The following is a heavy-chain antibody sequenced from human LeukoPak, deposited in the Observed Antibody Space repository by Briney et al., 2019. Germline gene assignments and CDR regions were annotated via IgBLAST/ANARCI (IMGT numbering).Heavy chain of an antibody. CDR2: INPSGGST. J-gene: IGHJ6*02. D-gene: IGHD3-3*01. CDR1: VYTFTSYY. V-gene: IGHV1-46*01. CDR3: ARFPRIGVAHPGTVHGMDV. Sequence: ASVKVSCKASVYTFTSYYMHWVRQAPGQGLEWMGIINPSGGSTSYAQKFQGRVTMTRDTSTSTVYMELSSLRSEDTAVYYCARFPRIGVAHPGTVHGMDVWGQGTTVTVSS.